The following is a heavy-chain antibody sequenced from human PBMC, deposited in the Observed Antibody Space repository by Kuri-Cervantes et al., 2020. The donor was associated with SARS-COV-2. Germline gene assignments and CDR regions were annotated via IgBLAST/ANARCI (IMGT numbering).Heavy chain of an antibody. V-gene: IGHV3-23*01. CDR2: ISSGSYIT. Sequence: GGSLRLSCAASGFTFSSYAMSWVREAPGKGLEWVAAISSGSYITHYADSVKGRFTISRDDSKNTLHLQMDSLRGEDTAVYYCTTDSITGPIMDVWGKGTTVTVSS. CDR3: TTDSITGPIMDV. J-gene: IGHJ6*03. D-gene: IGHD1-20*01. CDR1: GFTFSSYA.